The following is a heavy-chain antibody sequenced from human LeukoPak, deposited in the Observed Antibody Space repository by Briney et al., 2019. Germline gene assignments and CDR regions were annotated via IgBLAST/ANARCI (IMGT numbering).Heavy chain of an antibody. D-gene: IGHD6-13*01. V-gene: IGHV3-49*04. Sequence: GGSLRLSCTSSGFTFGDYVMSWVRQAPGKGLEWVGFIRSKPYGGTTEYAASVKGRFIISRDDSKTIAYLQMNSLKSEDTAVYYCTTGSATGTGSGYWGQGTLVTVSS. J-gene: IGHJ4*02. CDR1: GFTFGDYV. CDR3: TTGSATGTGSGY. CDR2: IRSKPYGGTT.